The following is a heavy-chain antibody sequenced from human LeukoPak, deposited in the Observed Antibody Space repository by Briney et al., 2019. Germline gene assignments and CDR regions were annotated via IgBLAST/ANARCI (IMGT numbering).Heavy chain of an antibody. V-gene: IGHV3-23*01. J-gene: IGHJ4*02. CDR1: GFTFSSYV. CDR3: AKRGPKVTTRSFDY. CDR2: IGGSGDST. Sequence: GGSLRLSCAASGFTFSSYVMSWVRQAPGEGLEWVSAIGGSGDSTFYADSVKGRFTISRDNSKNTLYLQMNSLRAEDTAVYYCAKRGPKVTTRSFDYWGQGTLVTVSS. D-gene: IGHD5-12*01.